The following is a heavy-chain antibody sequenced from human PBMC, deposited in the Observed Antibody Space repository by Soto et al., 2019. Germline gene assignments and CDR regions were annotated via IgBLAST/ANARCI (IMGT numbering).Heavy chain of an antibody. CDR3: VRGGGGGLFDP. CDR2: ISPGSRYP. CDR1: GFTFGDSY. Sequence: GGSLRLSCAGSGFTFGDSYMSWIRQAPGKGLEWLSYISPGSRYPAYADSVEGRFTISRDNAKRSLYLQMMSLTAEDTAIYYCVRGGGGGLFDPWGQGTMVTVSS. D-gene: IGHD2-15*01. V-gene: IGHV3-11*06. J-gene: IGHJ5*02.